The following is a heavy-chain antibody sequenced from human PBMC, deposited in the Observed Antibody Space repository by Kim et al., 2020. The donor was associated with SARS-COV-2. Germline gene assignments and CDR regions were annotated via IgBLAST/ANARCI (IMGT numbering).Heavy chain of an antibody. CDR3: AREGSANRGFGEYYFAD. V-gene: IGHV3-53*01. J-gene: IGHJ4*01. Sequence: GGSLRLSCTASGFTVNSNYMSWVRQAPGKGLEWVSIIFIGGSTYYADSVKGRFTISRDNSRNTVYLQMNSLRAEDTATYYCAREGSANRGFGEYYFADWGEGTLVTVSS. CDR1: GFTVNSNY. D-gene: IGHD7-27*01. CDR2: IFIGGST.